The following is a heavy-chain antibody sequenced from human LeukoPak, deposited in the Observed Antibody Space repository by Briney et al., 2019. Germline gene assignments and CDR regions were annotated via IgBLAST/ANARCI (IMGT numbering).Heavy chain of an antibody. CDR1: GFTFSSYS. CDR3: ARDVLGQPDY. V-gene: IGHV3-21*01. J-gene: IGHJ4*02. Sequence: PGGSLRLSCAASGFTFSSYSMNWVRQAPGKGLEWVSSISSSSSYIYYADSVKGRFTISRDNSKNTLYLQMNSLRAEDTAVYYCARDVLGQPDYWGQGTLSPSPQ. D-gene: IGHD7-27*01. CDR2: ISSSSSYI.